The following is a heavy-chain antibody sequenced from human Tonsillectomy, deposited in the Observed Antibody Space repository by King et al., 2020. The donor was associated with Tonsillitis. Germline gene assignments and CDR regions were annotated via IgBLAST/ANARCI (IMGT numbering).Heavy chain of an antibody. CDR2: IRSKANNYAT. CDR3: TRRRDDYDSSGRNDAFDI. CDR1: GFTFSGSA. V-gene: IGHV3-73*02. J-gene: IGHJ3*02. Sequence: VQLVESGGGLVQPGGSLKLSCAASGFTFSGSAMHWVRQASGKGLEWVGRIRSKANNYATAYAASVKGRFTISRDDSKNTAYLQMNSLKTEDTAVYSCTRRRDDYDSSGRNDAFDIWGQGTMFTVSS. D-gene: IGHD3-22*01.